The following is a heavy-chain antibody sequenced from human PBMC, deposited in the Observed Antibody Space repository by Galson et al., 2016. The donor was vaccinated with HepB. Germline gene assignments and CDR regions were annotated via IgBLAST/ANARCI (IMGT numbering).Heavy chain of an antibody. Sequence: GSLRLSCAASGFTFSSYAMHWVRQAPGKGLEYVSAVTSNGGSTYYADSVRGRFTISRDNSKNTLYLQMSSLRAEDTAMYYCVKGYFGSTTCPRAIYFDYWGQGTLVTVSS. CDR3: VKGYFGSTTCPRAIYFDY. D-gene: IGHD2-2*01. V-gene: IGHV3-64D*06. CDR2: VTSNGGST. J-gene: IGHJ4*02. CDR1: GFTFSSYA.